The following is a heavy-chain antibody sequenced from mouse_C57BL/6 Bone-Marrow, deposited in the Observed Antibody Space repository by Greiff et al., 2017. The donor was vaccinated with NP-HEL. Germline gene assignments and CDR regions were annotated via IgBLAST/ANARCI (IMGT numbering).Heavy chain of an antibody. V-gene: IGHV5-4*01. CDR2: ISDGGSYT. CDR3: AREGPFAY. Sequence: EVMLVESGGGLVKPGGSLTLSCAASGFTFSSYAMSCVRQTPDKRLAWVATISDGGSYTYYPDNVKGRFTISRDNAKNNLYLQMSHLKSEDTAMYYCAREGPFAYWGQGTLVTVSA. CDR1: GFTFSSYA. J-gene: IGHJ3*01.